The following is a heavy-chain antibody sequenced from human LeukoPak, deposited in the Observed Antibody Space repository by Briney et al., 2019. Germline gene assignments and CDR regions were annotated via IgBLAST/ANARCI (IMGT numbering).Heavy chain of an antibody. CDR2: IWYDGSNK. Sequence: GGSLRLSCAASGFTFSSYGMHWVRQAPGKGLEWVAVIWYDGSNKYYADSVKGRFTISKDNAKNTVYLQMNSLRAEDTAVYYCVSFYETYWGRGTLVTVSS. V-gene: IGHV3-33*03. D-gene: IGHD2/OR15-2a*01. CDR1: GFTFSSYG. J-gene: IGHJ4*02. CDR3: VSFYETY.